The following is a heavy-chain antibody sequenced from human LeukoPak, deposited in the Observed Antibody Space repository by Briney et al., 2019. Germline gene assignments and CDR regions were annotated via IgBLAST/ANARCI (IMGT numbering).Heavy chain of an antibody. CDR1: GGSFSGYY. CDR2: IYYSGST. J-gene: IGHJ4*02. D-gene: IGHD5-12*01. Sequence: PSETLSLTFAVYGGSFSGYYWSWIRQPPGKGLEWIGSIYYSGSTYYNPSLKSRVTISADTSKNHFSLKLNSVTAADAAVYYCARSGGYDLAFWGQGTLVTVSS. V-gene: IGHV4-34*01. CDR3: ARSGGYDLAF.